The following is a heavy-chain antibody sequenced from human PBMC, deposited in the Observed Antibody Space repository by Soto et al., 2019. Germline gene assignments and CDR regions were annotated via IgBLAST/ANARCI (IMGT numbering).Heavy chain of an antibody. Sequence: SETLSLTCAVYGGSFSGYYWSWIRQPPGKGLEWIGEINHSGSTNYNPSLKSRVTISVDTSKNQFSLKLSSVTAADTAVYYCARGRGGNYYYGMDVWGQGTTVTVSS. V-gene: IGHV4-34*01. CDR1: GGSFSGYY. D-gene: IGHD1-26*01. J-gene: IGHJ6*02. CDR3: ARGRGGNYYYGMDV. CDR2: INHSGST.